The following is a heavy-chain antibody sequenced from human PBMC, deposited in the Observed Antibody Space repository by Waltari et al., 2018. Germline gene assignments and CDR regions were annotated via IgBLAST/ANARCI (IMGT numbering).Heavy chain of an antibody. CDR3: AKVGCSGIGCYGVRDWIDP. CDR2: IRYDGSNK. Sequence: QAQLVESGGGVVQPGGSLRLSCAASGFSFSSYGLHWVRQAPGKGLEWVAFIRYDGSNKYYAESVKGRFTISRDNSKNTLYLQMNSLRVEDTAVYYCAKVGCSGIGCYGVRDWIDPWGQGTLVTVSS. CDR1: GFSFSSYG. V-gene: IGHV3-30*02. D-gene: IGHD2-15*01. J-gene: IGHJ5*02.